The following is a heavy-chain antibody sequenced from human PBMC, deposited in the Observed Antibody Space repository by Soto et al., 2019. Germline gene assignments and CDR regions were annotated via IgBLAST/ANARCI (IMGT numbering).Heavy chain of an antibody. CDR1: GYTFTSYA. J-gene: IGHJ4*02. D-gene: IGHD2-21*02. V-gene: IGHV1-3*05. CDR2: INAGNGNT. CDR3: ARSIVVVTALDY. Sequence: QVQLVQSGAEEKKRGASVKVSCKASGYTFTSYAMHWVRKAPGQRLEWMGWINAGNGNTKYSQKFQGRVTITRDTSASTAYMELSSLRSEDTAVYYCARSIVVVTALDYWGQGTLVTVSS.